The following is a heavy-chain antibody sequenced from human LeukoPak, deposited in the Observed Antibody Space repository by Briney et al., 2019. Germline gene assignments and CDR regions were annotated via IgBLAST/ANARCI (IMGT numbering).Heavy chain of an antibody. V-gene: IGHV4-39*07. J-gene: IGHJ5*02. CDR2: IYYSGST. Sequence: SETLSLTCTVSGGSISSSSYYWVWIRQPPGKGLEWIGSIYYSGSTYYNPSLKSRVTISVDTSKNQFSLKLSSVTAADTAVYYCARQYSGYDKGWFDPWGQGTLVTVSS. D-gene: IGHD5-12*01. CDR3: ARQYSGYDKGWFDP. CDR1: GGSISSSSYY.